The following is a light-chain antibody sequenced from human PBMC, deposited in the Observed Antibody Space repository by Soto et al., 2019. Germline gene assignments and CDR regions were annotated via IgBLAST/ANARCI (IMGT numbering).Light chain of an antibody. J-gene: IGLJ2*01. Sequence: QSVLTQPPSASGTPGQRVTISCSGSTSNIGSNTVNWYHQLPGTAPELLIYSNNQRPSGVPDRFSGSKSGTSASLAISGLQSEDEADYYCAAWDDSLKGVVFGGGTKLTVL. CDR3: AAWDDSLKGVV. CDR1: TSNIGSNT. CDR2: SNN. V-gene: IGLV1-44*01.